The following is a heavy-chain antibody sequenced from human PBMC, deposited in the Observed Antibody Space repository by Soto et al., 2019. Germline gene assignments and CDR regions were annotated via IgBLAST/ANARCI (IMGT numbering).Heavy chain of an antibody. CDR1: GYTFTSYG. V-gene: IGHV1-18*04. CDR3: ARRDYYDSSGYYWIMWAFDI. CDR2: ISAYNGNT. D-gene: IGHD3-22*01. Sequence: ASVKVSCKASGYTFTSYGISWVRRAPGQGLEWMGWISAYNGNTNYAQKLQGRVTMTTDTSTSTAYMELRSLRSDDTAVYYCARRDYYDSSGYYWIMWAFDIWGQGTMVTVSS. J-gene: IGHJ3*02.